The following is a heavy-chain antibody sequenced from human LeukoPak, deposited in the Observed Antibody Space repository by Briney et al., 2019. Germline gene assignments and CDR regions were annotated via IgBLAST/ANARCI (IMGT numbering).Heavy chain of an antibody. D-gene: IGHD3-9*01. CDR1: GYTFTGYY. CDR3: ARPTGAYYDILTGYQH. J-gene: IGHJ1*01. Sequence: ASVKVSCKASGYTFTGYYMHWVRQAPGQGLEWMGWINPNSGGTNYAQKFQGRVTMTRDTSISTAYMELSRLRSDDTAVYYCARPTGAYYDILTGYQHWGQGTLVTVSS. V-gene: IGHV1-2*02. CDR2: INPNSGGT.